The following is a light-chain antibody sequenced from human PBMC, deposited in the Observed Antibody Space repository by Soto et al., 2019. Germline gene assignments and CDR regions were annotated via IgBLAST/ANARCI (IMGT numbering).Light chain of an antibody. CDR3: SSYAGSSIPVA. J-gene: IGLJ3*02. CDR1: SSDVGGYNF. V-gene: IGLV2-8*01. Sequence: QSVLTQPPSASGSPGQSVTISCTGASSDVGGYNFVSWYQHHPGKAPRLMIYDVTQRPSGVPDRFSGSKSGNTASLTVSGLLVADEAYYYCSSYAGSSIPVAFGGGTKLTVL. CDR2: DVT.